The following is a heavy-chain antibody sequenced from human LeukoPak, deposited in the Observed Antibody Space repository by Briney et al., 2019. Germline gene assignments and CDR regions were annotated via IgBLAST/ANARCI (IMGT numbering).Heavy chain of an antibody. CDR3: ARVAGSIDY. CDR1: GYTFTTYD. D-gene: IGHD6-19*01. CDR2: MNPNSGYT. J-gene: IGHJ4*02. V-gene: IGHV1-8*03. Sequence: GASVKVSCKASGYTFTTYDINWVRQATGQGLEWMGWMNPNSGYTGYAQKFQGRVTITRDASISTAYMELSSLRSEDTAVYYCARVAGSIDYWGQGTLVTVSS.